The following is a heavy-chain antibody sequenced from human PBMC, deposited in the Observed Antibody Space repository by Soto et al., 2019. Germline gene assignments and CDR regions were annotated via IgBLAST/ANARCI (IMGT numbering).Heavy chain of an antibody. CDR1: GYTFTSYG. V-gene: IGHV1-18*01. Sequence: GASVKVSYKASGYTFTSYGISWVRQAPGQGLEWMGWISAYNGNTNYAQKLQGRVTMTTDTSTSTAYMELRSLRSDDTAVYYCARDPNSGRGGYYDSSGYFSPYYFDYWGQGTLVTVSS. D-gene: IGHD3-22*01. J-gene: IGHJ4*02. CDR2: ISAYNGNT. CDR3: ARDPNSGRGGYYDSSGYFSPYYFDY.